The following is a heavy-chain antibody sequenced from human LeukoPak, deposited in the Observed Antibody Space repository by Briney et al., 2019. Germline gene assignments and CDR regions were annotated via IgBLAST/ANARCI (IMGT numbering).Heavy chain of an antibody. D-gene: IGHD3-10*01. Sequence: GRSLRLSCAASGFTFSSYAMHWVRQAPGKGLEWVAVISYDGSNKYYADSVKGRFTISRDNSKNTPYLQMNSLRAEDTAVYYCARVRVGAYDFEYWGQGALVTVSS. V-gene: IGHV3-30-3*01. CDR3: ARVRVGAYDFEY. CDR1: GFTFSSYA. J-gene: IGHJ4*02. CDR2: ISYDGSNK.